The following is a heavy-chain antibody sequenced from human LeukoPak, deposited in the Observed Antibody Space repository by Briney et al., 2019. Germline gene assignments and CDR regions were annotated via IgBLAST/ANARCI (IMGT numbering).Heavy chain of an antibody. D-gene: IGHD2-2*01. CDR3: ARNELDSSCYDY. CDR1: GFTFSSYG. J-gene: IGHJ4*02. CDR2: IWYDGSNK. V-gene: IGHV3-33*01. Sequence: GGTLRVSCAASGFTFSSYGMHWVRQAPGKELAWVAVIWYDGSNKYYADSVKGRLTISRDNSKNTLYLQMNSLRAEDTAVYYCARNELDSSCYDYWGQGTLVTVS.